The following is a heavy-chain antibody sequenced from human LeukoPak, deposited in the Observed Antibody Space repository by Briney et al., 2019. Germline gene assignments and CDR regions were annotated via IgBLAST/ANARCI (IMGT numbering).Heavy chain of an antibody. Sequence: ASVRVSCKASGYTFTNYHMHWVRQAPGQGLEWLGLVKPKSGVSDFVQKFRGRVTVTTDVSTTTIHMEISNLRSDDTAVYYCARDRGVPGPGNALDIWGQGTMVTVSS. CDR2: VKPKSGVS. CDR3: ARDRGVPGPGNALDI. D-gene: IGHD2-8*01. J-gene: IGHJ3*02. CDR1: GYTFTNYH. V-gene: IGHV1-2*06.